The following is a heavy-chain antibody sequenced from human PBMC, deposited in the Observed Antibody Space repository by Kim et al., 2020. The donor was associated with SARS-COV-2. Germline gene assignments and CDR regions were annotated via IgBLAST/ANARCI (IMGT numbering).Heavy chain of an antibody. V-gene: IGHV3-64D*09. CDR2: ISSNGGST. Sequence: GGSLRLSCSASGFTFSSYAMHWVRQAPGKGLEYVSAISSNGGSTYYADSVKGRFTISRDNSKNTLYLQMSSLRAEDTAVYYCVTGKYYDFWSGYYGMDVWGQGTTVTVSS. D-gene: IGHD3-3*01. CDR1: GFTFSSYA. CDR3: VTGKYYDFWSGYYGMDV. J-gene: IGHJ6*02.